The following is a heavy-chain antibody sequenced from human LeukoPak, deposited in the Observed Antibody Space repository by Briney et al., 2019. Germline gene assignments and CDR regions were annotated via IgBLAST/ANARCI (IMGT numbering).Heavy chain of an antibody. J-gene: IGHJ4*02. D-gene: IGHD1-26*01. CDR2: ISYGDGGT. CDR1: GFTFSNYA. Sequence: PGGSLRLSCETSGFTFSNYAMSWVRQAPGRGLEWVSGISYGDGGTYYADSVKGRFTISRDNSKNTLSLQMNSLRAEDTAVYYCARDKMGATFGYWGQGTLVTVSS. CDR3: ARDKMGATFGY. V-gene: IGHV3-23*01.